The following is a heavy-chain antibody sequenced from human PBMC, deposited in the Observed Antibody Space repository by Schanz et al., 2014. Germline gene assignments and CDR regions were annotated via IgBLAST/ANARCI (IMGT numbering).Heavy chain of an antibody. Sequence: EKPGSSVKVSCKASVDTLITDTISWVRQAPGKGLEWMGWMNANSGNTGYAQKFQGRVTMTRNTSRITAYMELSSLRCEDKVVYFCARRPSDLEHWG. V-gene: IGHV1-8*01. CDR2: MNANSGNT. CDR1: VDTLITDT. CDR3: ARRPSDLEH. J-gene: IGHJ1*01. D-gene: IGHD2-21*02.